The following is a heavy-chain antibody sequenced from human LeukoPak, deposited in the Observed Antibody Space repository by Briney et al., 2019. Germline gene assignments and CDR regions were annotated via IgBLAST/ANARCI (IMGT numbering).Heavy chain of an antibody. J-gene: IGHJ6*03. CDR3: ARVVGQRMNTITIFGGTRVYYYYYMDV. D-gene: IGHD3-3*01. CDR1: GGSISSYY. V-gene: IGHV4-59*01. CDR2: IYYSGST. Sequence: SETLSLTCTVSGGSISSYYWSWIRQPPGKGLEWIGYIYYSGSTNYNPSLKSRVTISVDTSKNQFSLKLSSVTAADTAVYYCARVVGQRMNTITIFGGTRVYYYYYMDVWGKGTTVTVSS.